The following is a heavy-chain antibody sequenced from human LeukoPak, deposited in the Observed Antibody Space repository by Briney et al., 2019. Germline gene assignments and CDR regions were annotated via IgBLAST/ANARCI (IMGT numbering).Heavy chain of an antibody. CDR1: GGSISSYY. D-gene: IGHD1-1*01. CDR2: IYYSGST. J-gene: IGHJ4*02. Sequence: SETLSLTCTVSGGSISSYYWSWIRQPPGKGLEWIGYIYYSGSTNYNPSLKSRVTISVDTSKNQFSLKLSSVTAADTAVYYCARVAHNHKVDYWGQGTLVTVSS. V-gene: IGHV4-59*12. CDR3: ARVAHNHKVDY.